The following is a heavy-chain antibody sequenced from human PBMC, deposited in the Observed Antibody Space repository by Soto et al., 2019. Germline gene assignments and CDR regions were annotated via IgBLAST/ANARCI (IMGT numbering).Heavy chain of an antibody. J-gene: IGHJ4*02. CDR1: GFTFSDYY. CDR2: ISSSGNTI. V-gene: IGHV3-11*01. D-gene: IGHD3-22*01. Sequence: QVQLVESGGGLVKTSGSLRIACAASGFTFSDYYMSWVRQAPGKGLEWVSYISSSGNTIYYADSVKGRFTISRDNATNSVYLPMNSLRAADTALYFCAKMSSENYYDPVFSWGQGTLVTVSS. CDR3: AKMSSENYYDPVFS.